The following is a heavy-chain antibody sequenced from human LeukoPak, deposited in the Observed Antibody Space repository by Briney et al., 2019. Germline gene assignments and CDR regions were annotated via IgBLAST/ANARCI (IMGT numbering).Heavy chain of an antibody. CDR1: GYTFTTYA. CDR3: GRYCSSTSCPIASAFDY. CDR2: INAGNGNT. D-gene: IGHD2-2*01. V-gene: IGHV1-3*01. J-gene: IGHJ4*02. Sequence: ASVKVSCKASGYTFTTYAMHWVRQAPGQRLEWMGWINAGNGNTKYSQKFQGRVTITRDTSASTAYMELSSLRSEDTAVYYCGRYCSSTSCPIASAFDYWGQGTLVIVSS.